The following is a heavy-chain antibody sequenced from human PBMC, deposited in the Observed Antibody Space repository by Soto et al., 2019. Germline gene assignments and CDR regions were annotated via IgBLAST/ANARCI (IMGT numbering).Heavy chain of an antibody. CDR1: GGTFSSYA. CDR3: ARAYSSGSYYYYGMDV. J-gene: IGHJ6*02. CDR2: IIPIFGTA. V-gene: IGHV1-69*06. D-gene: IGHD3-22*01. Sequence: SVKVSCKASGGTFSSYAISWVRQAPGQGLEWMGGIIPIFGTANYAQKFQGRVTITADKSTSTAYMELSSLRSEDTAVYYCARAYSSGSYYYYGMDVWGQGTTVTVSS.